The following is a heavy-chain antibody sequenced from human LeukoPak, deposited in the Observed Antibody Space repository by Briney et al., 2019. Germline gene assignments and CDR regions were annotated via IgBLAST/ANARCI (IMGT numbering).Heavy chain of an antibody. CDR3: ARVKVVRGYFDY. J-gene: IGHJ4*02. CDR1: GFTFSSYS. CDR2: ISSSSSYI. D-gene: IGHD2-15*01. V-gene: IGHV3-21*01. Sequence: GGSLRLSCAASGFTFSSYSMNWVRQAPGKGLEWVSSISSSSSYIYYADSVKGRFTISRDNAKNSLYLQMNSLRAEDTAVYYCARVKVVRGYFDYWGQGTLVTVSS.